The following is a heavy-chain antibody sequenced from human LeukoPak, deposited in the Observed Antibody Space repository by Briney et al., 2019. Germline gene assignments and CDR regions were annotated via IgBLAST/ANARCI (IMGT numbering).Heavy chain of an antibody. D-gene: IGHD3-3*01. Sequence: SETLSLTCTVSGYSTSSGYYWGWIRQPPGKGLEWIGSIYHSGSTYYNPSLKSRVTISVDTSKNQFSLKLSSVTAADTAVYYCARDAGHYFWYFDYWGQGTLVTVSS. J-gene: IGHJ4*02. V-gene: IGHV4-38-2*02. CDR2: IYHSGST. CDR1: GYSTSSGYY. CDR3: ARDAGHYFWYFDY.